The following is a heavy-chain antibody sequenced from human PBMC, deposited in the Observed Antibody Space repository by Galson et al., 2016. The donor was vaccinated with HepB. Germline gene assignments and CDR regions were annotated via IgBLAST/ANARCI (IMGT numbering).Heavy chain of an antibody. D-gene: IGHD6-13*01. Sequence: SLRLSCAASGFSFSSYSMNWVRQAPGKGLEWVANIKQDGSEKYYVDSVKGRFTISRDNAKNSLYLQMNSLRAEDTAVYYCASDGAGAMRNQLVYYYYYGMDVWGKGITVTVSS. CDR2: IKQDGSEK. V-gene: IGHV3-7*01. CDR1: GFSFSSYS. CDR3: ASDGAGAMRNQLVYYYYYGMDV. J-gene: IGHJ6*04.